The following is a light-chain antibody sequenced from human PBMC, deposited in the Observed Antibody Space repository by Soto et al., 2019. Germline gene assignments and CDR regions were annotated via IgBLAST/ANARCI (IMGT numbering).Light chain of an antibody. J-gene: IGKJ2*01. V-gene: IGKV1-8*01. CDR2: AAS. CDR1: QDISNY. CDR3: QHYYRNPYT. Sequence: AIRMTQSPSSLSASTGDRVTITCRASQDISNYLAWYQQKPGRAPELLIYAASALQSGVPSRFSGSGSVTDVTLAITYLQYEDFATYCCQHYYRNPYTFGQGTKRQIK.